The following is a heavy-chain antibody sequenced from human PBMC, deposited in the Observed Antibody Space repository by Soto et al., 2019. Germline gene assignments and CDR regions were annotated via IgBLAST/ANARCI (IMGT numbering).Heavy chain of an antibody. Sequence: GASVKVSCKASGYTFTSYAMHSVRQAPGQRLEWMGWINAGNGNTKYSQKFQGRVTITRDTSASTAYMELSSLRSEDTAVYYCARGSDYCYWDGYWGQGNLVTVSS. D-gene: IGHD3-22*01. J-gene: IGHJ4*02. CDR2: INAGNGNT. CDR1: GYTFTSYA. CDR3: ARGSDYCYWDGY. V-gene: IGHV1-3*01.